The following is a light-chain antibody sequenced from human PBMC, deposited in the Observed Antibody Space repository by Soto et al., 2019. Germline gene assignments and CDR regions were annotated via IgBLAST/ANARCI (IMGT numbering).Light chain of an antibody. J-gene: IGKJ1*01. CDR2: GTS. CDR1: QGIEGF. CDR3: QKYNKAPWK. V-gene: IGKV1-27*01. Sequence: DIQMTQSPSTLSASVGDRVTITCLASQGIEGFLAWYQQKPGTAPKLLVYGTSTLQVGVPSRFSGSGWGTDFTLTISSVQPEDVATYYCQKYNKAPWKFGQGTKVDIK.